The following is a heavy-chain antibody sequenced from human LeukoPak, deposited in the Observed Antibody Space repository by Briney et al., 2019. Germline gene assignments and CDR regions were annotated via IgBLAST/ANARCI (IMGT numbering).Heavy chain of an antibody. CDR1: GFTFSDYY. CDR2: ISSSGSTI. D-gene: IGHD6-13*01. CDR3: ARPDSSSWSFYYYYMDV. V-gene: IGHV3-11*01. Sequence: GGSLGLSCAASGFTFSDYYMSWIRQAPGKGLEWVSYISSSGSTIYYADSVKGRFTISRDNAKNSLYLQMNSLRAEDTAVYYCARPDSSSWSFYYYYMDVWGKGTTVTVSS. J-gene: IGHJ6*03.